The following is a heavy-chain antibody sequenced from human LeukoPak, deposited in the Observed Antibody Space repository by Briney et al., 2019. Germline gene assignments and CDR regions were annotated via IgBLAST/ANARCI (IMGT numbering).Heavy chain of an antibody. CDR3: ATSSRWRFDY. J-gene: IGHJ4*02. Sequence: GGSLRLSCVASGFTLRSYWMSWVRQAPGKGLEWVANIREDGNEEYYVDSVKGRFTISRDNAQNSLWLQMNSLRAEDTAVYYCATSSRWRFDYWGQGDLVTVSS. CDR2: IREDGNEE. V-gene: IGHV3-7*01. D-gene: IGHD2-2*01. CDR1: GFTLRSYW.